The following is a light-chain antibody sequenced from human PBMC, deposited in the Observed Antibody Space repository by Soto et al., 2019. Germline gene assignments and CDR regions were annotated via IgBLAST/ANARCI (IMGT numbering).Light chain of an antibody. CDR1: QGISNY. Sequence: DIQMTQSPSSLSASVGDRVTITCRASQGISNYLARYQQKPGKVPKLLIYAASTLQAGVPSRCSGSGSGTEFTVTISGLQPEDVASYYCQEYNGAPQFTFGPGTKVDIK. J-gene: IGKJ3*01. CDR2: AAS. CDR3: QEYNGAPQFT. V-gene: IGKV1-27*01.